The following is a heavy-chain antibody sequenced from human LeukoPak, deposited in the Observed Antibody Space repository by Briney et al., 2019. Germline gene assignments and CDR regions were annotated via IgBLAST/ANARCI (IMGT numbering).Heavy chain of an antibody. CDR2: INPSSGGT. J-gene: IGHJ4*02. CDR3: ARGRISPDY. D-gene: IGHD3-3*02. CDR1: GFTVSNNY. Sequence: GGSLRLSCAASGFTVSNNYMSWVRQAPGKGLEWVSGINPSSGGTYYADSVKGRFTISRDNSKNTLYLEMNSLRAEDTAVYYCARGRISPDYWGQGTLVTVSS. V-gene: IGHV3-23*01.